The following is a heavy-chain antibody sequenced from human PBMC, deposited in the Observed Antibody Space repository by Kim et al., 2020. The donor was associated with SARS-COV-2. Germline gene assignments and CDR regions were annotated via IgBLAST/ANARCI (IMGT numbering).Heavy chain of an antibody. J-gene: IGHJ4*02. D-gene: IGHD4-17*01. V-gene: IGHV3-30*07. CDR3: ARDYLDYGGNSFLDY. Sequence: ASEKGCFTISRDKSKNTLVMQMKSLRAADTAVYYCARDYLDYGGNSFLDYWGQGTLVTVSS.